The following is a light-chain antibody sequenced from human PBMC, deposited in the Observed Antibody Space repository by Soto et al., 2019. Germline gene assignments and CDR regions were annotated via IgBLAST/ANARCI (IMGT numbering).Light chain of an antibody. CDR3: AAWDDSLNGFNV. CDR2: NNN. Sequence: QSVLTQPRSASGTPGQRVSVSCSGSSSNNGSNIVNWYQQVPGTAPRLLIYNNNLRPSGVPERFSGSKSGTSASLAISGLHSEDEADYYCAAWDDSLNGFNVFGSGTKVTVL. J-gene: IGLJ1*01. V-gene: IGLV1-44*01. CDR1: SSNNGSNI.